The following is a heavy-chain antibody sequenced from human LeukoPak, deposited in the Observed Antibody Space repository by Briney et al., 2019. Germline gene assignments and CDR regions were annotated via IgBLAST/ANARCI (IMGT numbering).Heavy chain of an antibody. J-gene: IGHJ4*02. CDR3: ARLDGDLDY. CDR1: GGSISSSSYY. D-gene: IGHD4-17*01. V-gene: IGHV4-39*01. CDR2: IYYSGST. Sequence: PSETLSLTCTVSGGSISSSSYYWGWIRQPPGKGLEWIGSIYYSGSTYYNPSLKSRVTISVDTSKNQFSLKLSSVTAADTAVYYCARLDGDLDYWGQGTLVTVSS.